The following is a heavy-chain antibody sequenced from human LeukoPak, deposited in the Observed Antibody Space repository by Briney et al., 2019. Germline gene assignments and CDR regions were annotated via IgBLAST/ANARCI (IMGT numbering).Heavy chain of an antibody. CDR3: ARTRSGQGYYFDY. V-gene: IGHV3-21*01. CDR2: ISSGSSYI. J-gene: IGHJ4*02. Sequence: GGSLRLSCAASGLTFSRYSMNWVRQAPGKGLEWVSSISSGSSYIYYADSVKGRFTISRDNSKNTLYLQMNSLRAEDTAVYYCARTRSGQGYYFDYWGQGTLVTVSS. D-gene: IGHD2-15*01. CDR1: GLTFSRYS.